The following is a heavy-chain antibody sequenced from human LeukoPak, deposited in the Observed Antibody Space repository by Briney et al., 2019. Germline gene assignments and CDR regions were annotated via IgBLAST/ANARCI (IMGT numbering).Heavy chain of an antibody. J-gene: IGHJ4*02. CDR2: INHSGST. CDR3: ARGYYDFWSGPPYDY. CDR1: GGSFSGYY. D-gene: IGHD3-3*01. Sequence: SETLSLTCAVYGGSFSGYYWSWIRQPPGKGLEWIGEINHSGSTNYNPSLKSRVTISVDTSKNQFSLKLSSVTAADTAVYYCARGYYDFWSGPPYDYWGQGTLVTVSS. V-gene: IGHV4-34*01.